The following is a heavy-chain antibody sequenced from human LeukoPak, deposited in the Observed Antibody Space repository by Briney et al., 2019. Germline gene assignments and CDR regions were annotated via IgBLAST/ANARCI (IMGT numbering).Heavy chain of an antibody. D-gene: IGHD3-22*01. Sequence: VSVKVSCKASGYTFTSYAMHWVRQAPGQRLEWMGWINAGNGNTKYSQKFQGRVTITRDTSASTAYMELSSLRSEDTAVYYCARGPRPIVVVPPDYWGQGTLVTVSS. CDR1: GYTFTSYA. J-gene: IGHJ4*02. CDR3: ARGPRPIVVVPPDY. V-gene: IGHV1-3*01. CDR2: INAGNGNT.